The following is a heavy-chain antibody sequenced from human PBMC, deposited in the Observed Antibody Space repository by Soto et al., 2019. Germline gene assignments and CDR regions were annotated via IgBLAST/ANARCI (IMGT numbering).Heavy chain of an antibody. V-gene: IGHV4-31*03. J-gene: IGHJ4*02. CDR2: IYYSGST. CDR1: GGSISSGGYY. CDR3: AREVVVPAAVGDYFDY. D-gene: IGHD2-2*01. Sequence: QVQLQESGPGLVKPSQTLSLTCTVSGGSISSGGYYWSWIRQHPGKGLEWIGYIYYSGSTYYNPSLKSRVTTSVDTFKNQVSLKLSSVTAAATAVYYCAREVVVPAAVGDYFDYWGQGTLVTVSS.